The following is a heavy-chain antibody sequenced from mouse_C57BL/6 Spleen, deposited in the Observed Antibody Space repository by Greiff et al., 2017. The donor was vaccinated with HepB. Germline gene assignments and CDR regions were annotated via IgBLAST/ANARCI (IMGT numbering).Heavy chain of an antibody. V-gene: IGHV3-6*01. J-gene: IGHJ4*01. CDR2: ISDDGSN. D-gene: IGHD1-1*02. CDR1: GTSITSGYY. CDR3: AREGGGYAMDY. Sequence: EVQLQESGPGLVKPSQSLSLTCSVTGTSITSGYYWNWIRQFPGNKLEWIGYISDDGSNNYNPSLKNQISITRDTSKNQFFLKLNSVTTEDTATYYCAREGGGYAMDYWGQGTSVTVSS.